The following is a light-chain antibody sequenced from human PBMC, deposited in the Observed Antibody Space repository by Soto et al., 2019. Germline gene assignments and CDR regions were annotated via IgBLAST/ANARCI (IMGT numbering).Light chain of an antibody. Sequence: DIQMTQSPSSLSASVGDRVTITCRASQSISTYLNWYQQKPGEAPKLLIYAASSLQSGVPSRFSGSGSGTNFTLTISSLQPEDFATYFCQQSYNTLTFGGGTKVDIK. CDR1: QSISTY. J-gene: IGKJ4*01. CDR2: AAS. CDR3: QQSYNTLT. V-gene: IGKV1-39*01.